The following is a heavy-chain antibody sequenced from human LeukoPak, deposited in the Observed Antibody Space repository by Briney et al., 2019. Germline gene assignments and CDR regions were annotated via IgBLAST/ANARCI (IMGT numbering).Heavy chain of an antibody. V-gene: IGHV1-69*01. CDR3: ARAAEGYYYDSSGYLLNFDY. D-gene: IGHD3-22*01. Sequence: KVSXXAXGGXFXSYVISWVGQAPGQGMEGMGGIIPIFGTANYAQKFQGRVTITADESTSTAYMELSRQRSEDTAVYYCARAAEGYYYDSSGYLLNFDYWGQGTLVTVSS. CDR1: GGXFXSYV. J-gene: IGHJ4*02. CDR2: IIPIFGTA.